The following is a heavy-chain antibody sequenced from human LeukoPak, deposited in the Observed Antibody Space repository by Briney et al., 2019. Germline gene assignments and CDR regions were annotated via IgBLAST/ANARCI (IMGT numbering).Heavy chain of an antibody. CDR2: INSDGSST. Sequence: GGSLRLSCAASGFTFSSYWMRWVRHAPGKGLVWVSRINSDGSSTSYADSVKGRFTISRDNAKNTLYLQMNSLRAEDTAVYYCARVLYDSSGYYPTPFDYWGQGTLVTVSS. D-gene: IGHD3-22*01. CDR1: GFTFSSYW. J-gene: IGHJ4*02. CDR3: ARVLYDSSGYYPTPFDY. V-gene: IGHV3-74*01.